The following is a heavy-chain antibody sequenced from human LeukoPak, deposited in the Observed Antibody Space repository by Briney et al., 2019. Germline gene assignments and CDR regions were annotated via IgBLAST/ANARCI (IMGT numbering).Heavy chain of an antibody. CDR2: ISGSGGST. CDR1: GFTFSSYA. D-gene: IGHD4-17*01. J-gene: IGHJ2*01. V-gene: IGHV3-23*01. CDR3: AKGSYGDSPYWYFNL. Sequence: GGSLRLSCAASGFTFSSYAMTWVRQSPGKGLEWVSAISGSGGSTYYADSVKGRFTISRDNSKNTLYLQMNSLRAEDTAVYYCAKGSYGDSPYWYFNLWGRGTLVTVSS.